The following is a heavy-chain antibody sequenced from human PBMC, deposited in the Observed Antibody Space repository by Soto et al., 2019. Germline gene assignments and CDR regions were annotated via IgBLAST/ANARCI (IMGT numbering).Heavy chain of an antibody. CDR2: IYSGGST. CDR1: GFTVSSNY. D-gene: IGHD6-13*01. V-gene: IGHV3-53*01. J-gene: IGHJ6*02. Sequence: GGSLRLSCAASGFTVSSNYMSWVRQAPGKGLEWVSVIYSGGSTYYAESEKGRFTISRDNSTNTLYLQMNSLRAEDTAVYYCVRVIRISAAGNLYYYYFGMDVWGQGTTVTV. CDR3: VRVIRISAAGNLYYYYFGMDV.